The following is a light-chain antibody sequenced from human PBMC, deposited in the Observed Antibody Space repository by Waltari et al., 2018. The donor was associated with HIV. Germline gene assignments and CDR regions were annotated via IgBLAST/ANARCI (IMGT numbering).Light chain of an antibody. V-gene: IGLV2-14*01. J-gene: IGLJ3*02. CDR2: DVD. CDR1: DSHFGLYNF. Sequence: SAVTQPASVSGLPGQSITISCTGDDSHFGLYNFFPWYQHHPGKRSRLIVYDVDSRASGISTRFSGSKSGHTASLSIAGLRAEDEADYYCAFFTDDNTLLFGGGTKVTVL. CDR3: AFFTDDNTLL.